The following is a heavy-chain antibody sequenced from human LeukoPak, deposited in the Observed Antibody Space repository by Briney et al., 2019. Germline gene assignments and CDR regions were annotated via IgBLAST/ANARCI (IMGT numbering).Heavy chain of an antibody. V-gene: IGHV3-30*18. J-gene: IGHJ4*02. Sequence: GGSLRLSCAASGFTFSSYGMHWVRQAPGKGPEWVAVISYDGSNKYYADSVKGRFTISRDNSKNTLYLQMNSLRAEDTAVYYCAKDAEQWLLTGPYDYWGQGALVTVSS. D-gene: IGHD6-19*01. CDR2: ISYDGSNK. CDR1: GFTFSSYG. CDR3: AKDAEQWLLTGPYDY.